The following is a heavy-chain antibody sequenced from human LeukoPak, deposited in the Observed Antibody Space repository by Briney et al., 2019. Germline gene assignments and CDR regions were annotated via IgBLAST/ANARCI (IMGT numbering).Heavy chain of an antibody. CDR1: GFTFSSYW. J-gene: IGHJ5*02. Sequence: AGGSLRLSCAASGFTFSSYWMSWVRQAPGKGLEWVANIKQDGSEKYYVDSVKGRFTISRDNAKNSLYLQMNSLRAEDTAVYYCARRKYYYDSSGYAKPNWWFDPWGQGTLVTVSS. V-gene: IGHV3-7*01. CDR3: ARRKYYYDSSGYAKPNWWFDP. D-gene: IGHD3-22*01. CDR2: IKQDGSEK.